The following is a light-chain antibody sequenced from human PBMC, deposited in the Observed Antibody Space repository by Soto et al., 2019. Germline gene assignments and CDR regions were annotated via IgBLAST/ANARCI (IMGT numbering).Light chain of an antibody. J-gene: IGKJ1*01. V-gene: IGKV1-39*01. CDR2: AAS. Sequence: DIHLTQSPSSLSASVGDSVTITCRSSQNINKYLNWYEHRPGKAPKLLIYAASSLQTGVPTRFSGAGAGTFFTVTISNLQLEDVASYYCQQSYGSPRAFGRGNKVEL. CDR3: QQSYGSPRA. CDR1: QNINKY.